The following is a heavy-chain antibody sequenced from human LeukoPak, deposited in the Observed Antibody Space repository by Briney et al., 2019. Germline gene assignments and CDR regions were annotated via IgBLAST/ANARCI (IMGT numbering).Heavy chain of an antibody. CDR2: VSSDGTT. Sequence: NPSETLSLTRSLSGDSVTSYYWNSIRQPPGKGLEWIGYVSSDGTTNYTPSLRSRVIMSVDTANNHISLNLTSLTATDTAIYYCARCDCACDDACYNHWGRGTLVTVSS. J-gene: IGHJ4*02. V-gene: IGHV4-59*08. CDR1: GDSVTSYY. D-gene: IGHD2-21*01. CDR3: ARCDCACDDACYNH.